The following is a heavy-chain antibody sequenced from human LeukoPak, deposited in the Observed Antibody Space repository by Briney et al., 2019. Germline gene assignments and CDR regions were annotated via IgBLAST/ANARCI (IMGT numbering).Heavy chain of an antibody. V-gene: IGHV4-59*01. CDR2: IYYGGNT. CDR3: ASMTLSRPGHIGY. Sequence: SETLSLTCSVSGGSFTSYYWSWIRQPPGKGLEWIGYIYYGGNTNYYPSLKSRVTISIDTPNNQFSLKLSSVTAADTAVYYCASMTLSRPGHIGYWGQGTLVTVSS. CDR1: GGSFTSYY. D-gene: IGHD2-21*02. J-gene: IGHJ4*02.